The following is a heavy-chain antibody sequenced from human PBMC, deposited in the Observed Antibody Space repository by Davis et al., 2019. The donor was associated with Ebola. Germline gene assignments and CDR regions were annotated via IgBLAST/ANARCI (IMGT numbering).Heavy chain of an antibody. D-gene: IGHD1-1*01. CDR1: GYTFTNYA. CDR3: ARAQFPTTSDY. CDR2: INPHNGNT. J-gene: IGHJ4*02. V-gene: IGHV1-18*01. Sequence: ASVKVSCKASGYTFTNYAMNWVRQAPGQGLEWMGWINPHNGNTNYAQSVQGRVTMTTDTSTSTAYMEVGSLRSDDTAVYYCARAQFPTTSDYWGQGTLVTVSS.